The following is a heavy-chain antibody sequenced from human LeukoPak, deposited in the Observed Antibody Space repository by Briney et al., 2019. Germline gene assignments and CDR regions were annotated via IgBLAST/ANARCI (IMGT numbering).Heavy chain of an antibody. CDR2: ISYDGSNK. Sequence: GGSLRLSCAASGFTFSSYAMHWVRQAPGKGLEWVAVISYDGSNKYYADSVKGRFTISRDNSKNTLYLQMNSLRAEDTAVYYCARGSMVRGGNYWGQGTLVTVSS. V-gene: IGHV3-30-3*01. D-gene: IGHD3-10*01. CDR3: ARGSMVRGGNY. CDR1: GFTFSSYA. J-gene: IGHJ4*02.